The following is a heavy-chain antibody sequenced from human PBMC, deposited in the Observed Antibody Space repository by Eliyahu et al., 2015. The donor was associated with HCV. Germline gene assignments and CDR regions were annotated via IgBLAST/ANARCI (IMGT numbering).Heavy chain of an antibody. CDR3: ARNTEERGYGHGLFDP. CDR2: INGDGSST. J-gene: IGHJ5*02. CDR1: GFTFSNHW. D-gene: IGHD5-18*01. Sequence: EVQLVESGGGLVQPGGSLRLSCAASGFTFSNHWXHWVRXAPGKGLVWVSRINGDGSSTNYADSVKGRFTISRDNAKNTLYLEMNSLRADDTAMYYCARNTEERGYGHGLFDPWGQGTLVTVSS. V-gene: IGHV3-74*01.